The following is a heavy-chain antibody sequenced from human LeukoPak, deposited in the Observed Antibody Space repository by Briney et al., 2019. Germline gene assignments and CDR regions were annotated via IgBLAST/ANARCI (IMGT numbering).Heavy chain of an antibody. Sequence: NASETLSLTCTVSGGSISGYYWGWIRQPPGKGLEWIAYIHYSGSSKYSPSLKSRVTTSVDMPKNQFSLKLSSVTAADTAVCYCARYDNSGSALENWGQGTLVTVSS. CDR2: IHYSGSS. CDR1: GGSISGYY. V-gene: IGHV4-59*01. CDR3: ARYDNSGSALEN. J-gene: IGHJ4*02. D-gene: IGHD3-22*01.